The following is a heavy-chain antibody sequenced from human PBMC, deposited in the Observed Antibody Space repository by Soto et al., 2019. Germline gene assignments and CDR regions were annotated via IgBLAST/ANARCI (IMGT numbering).Heavy chain of an antibody. Sequence: PSETLSLTCTVSGGSISSSSYYWGWIRQPPGKGLEWIGSIYYSGRTYYNPSLKSRITISVDTSKNQFSLKLSSVTAADTVVYYCARAQGNYYYYGMNVWGQGTTVTVSS. CDR3: ARAQGNYYYYGMNV. CDR2: IYYSGRT. J-gene: IGHJ6*02. V-gene: IGHV4-39*01. CDR1: GGSISSSSYY.